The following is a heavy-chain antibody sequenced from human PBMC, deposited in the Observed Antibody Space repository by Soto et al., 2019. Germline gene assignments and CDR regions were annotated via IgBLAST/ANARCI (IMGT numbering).Heavy chain of an antibody. Sequence: GGSLRLSXAASGFICSSDHMSWVRQAPGKGLEWVSTILVDGRTFYVDSVKGRFTISRDSSQNTVYLQMNSLTAGDTAIYYCAKATATGGGAFDICGQGTMVTVSS. CDR2: ILVDGRT. CDR1: GFICSSDH. D-gene: IGHD2-8*02. CDR3: AKATATGGGAFDI. J-gene: IGHJ3*02. V-gene: IGHV3-23*01.